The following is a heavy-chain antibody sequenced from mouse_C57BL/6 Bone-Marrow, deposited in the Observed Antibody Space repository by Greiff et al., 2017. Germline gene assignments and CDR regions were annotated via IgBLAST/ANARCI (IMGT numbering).Heavy chain of an antibody. CDR1: GFTFSDYG. CDR3: ARLPYYYGSSYVAMDY. J-gene: IGHJ4*01. V-gene: IGHV5-15*01. D-gene: IGHD1-1*01. Sequence: EVKVVESGGGLVQPGGSLKLSCAASGFTFSDYGMAWVRQAPRKGPEWVALISNLVYSIYYADTVTGRFTISRENAKKTLYLEMSSLSSEDTAMYYCARLPYYYGSSYVAMDYWGQGTSGTVSS. CDR2: ISNLVYSI.